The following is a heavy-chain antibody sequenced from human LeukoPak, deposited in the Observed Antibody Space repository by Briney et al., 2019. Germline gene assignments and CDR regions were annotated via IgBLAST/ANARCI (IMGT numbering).Heavy chain of an antibody. J-gene: IGHJ4*02. CDR2: IYYTGST. V-gene: IGHV4-39*01. CDR1: GGSISSSTYF. Sequence: SETLSLTCTVSGGSISSSTYFWGWIRQPPGKGLEWIGTIYYTGSTYYNPSLKSRVTISVDTSKNQFSLKVRSVTAADTAVYYCARGPQGVARPEYWGQGTLVTVSS. D-gene: IGHD5-12*01. CDR3: ARGPQGVARPEY.